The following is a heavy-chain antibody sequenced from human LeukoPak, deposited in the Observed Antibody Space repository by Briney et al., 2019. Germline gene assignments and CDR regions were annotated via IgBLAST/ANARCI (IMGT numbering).Heavy chain of an antibody. CDR3: ARDRGTQSDY. V-gene: IGHV3-20*04. CDR2: INWSGGST. CDR1: GFTFDDYD. J-gene: IGHJ4*02. D-gene: IGHD3-16*01. Sequence: GGSLRLSCAASGFTFDDYDMSWVRQAPGKGLEWVARINWSGGSTGYADSVRGRFTISRDNAKNSLYLQMDSLRPEDTAVYYCARDRGTQSDYWGQGTLVTVSS.